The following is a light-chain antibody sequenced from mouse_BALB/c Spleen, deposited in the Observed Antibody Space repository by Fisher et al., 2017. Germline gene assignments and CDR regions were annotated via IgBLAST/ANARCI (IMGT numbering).Light chain of an antibody. V-gene: IGKV4-74*01. CDR3: QQWSSSPALT. Sequence: IVLTQSTAIMSASLGERVTMTCTASSSVSSSYLHWYQQKPGSSPRLLIYDTSNLASGVPVRFSGSGSGTSYSLTISSVKAEDAATYYCQQWSSSPALTFGAGTKLELK. J-gene: IGKJ5*01. CDR2: DTS. CDR1: SSVSSSY.